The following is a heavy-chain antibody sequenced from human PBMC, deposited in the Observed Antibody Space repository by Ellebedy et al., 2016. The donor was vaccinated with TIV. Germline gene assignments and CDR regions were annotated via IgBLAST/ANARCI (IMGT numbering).Heavy chain of an antibody. CDR3: ARDLFALTVVTTWAASSQDY. V-gene: IGHV1-46*01. D-gene: IGHD4-17*01. Sequence: AASVKVSCKASGYTFTNYYMHWVRQAPGQGLEWMGIINSSGGSASYAQKFQGRVAITRDTSTSTVYMELSSLKSEDTAVYYCARDLFALTVVTTWAASSQDYWGQGTLVTVSS. CDR2: INSSGGSA. CDR1: GYTFTNYY. J-gene: IGHJ4*02.